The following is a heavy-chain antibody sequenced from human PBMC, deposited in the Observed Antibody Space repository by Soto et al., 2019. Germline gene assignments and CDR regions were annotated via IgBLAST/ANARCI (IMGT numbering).Heavy chain of an antibody. Sequence: GASVKVSCKASGGTFSSYAISWVRQAPGQGLEWMGGIIPIFGTANYAQKFQGRVTITADESTSTAYMELSSLRSEDTAVYYCARARGDYAGAPYYYYGMDVWGQGTTVTVSS. CDR2: IIPIFGTA. CDR3: ARARGDYAGAPYYYYGMDV. J-gene: IGHJ6*02. V-gene: IGHV1-69*13. D-gene: IGHD4-17*01. CDR1: GGTFSSYA.